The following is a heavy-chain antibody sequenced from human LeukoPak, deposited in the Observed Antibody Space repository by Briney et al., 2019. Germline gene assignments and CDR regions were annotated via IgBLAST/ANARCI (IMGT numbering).Heavy chain of an antibody. Sequence: SETLSLTCTVSGGSISSSSYYWGWIRQPPGKGLEWIGSIYYSGSTYYNPSLKSRVTISVDTSMTQFSLRLTSVTAADTAVYFCARDIGIYPHVAFDIWGQGTMVTVSS. D-gene: IGHD1-26*01. V-gene: IGHV4-39*07. J-gene: IGHJ3*02. CDR2: IYYSGST. CDR1: GGSISSSSYY. CDR3: ARDIGIYPHVAFDI.